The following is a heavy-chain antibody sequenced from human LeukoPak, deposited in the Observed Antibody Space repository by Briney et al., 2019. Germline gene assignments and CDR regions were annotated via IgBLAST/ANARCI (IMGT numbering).Heavy chain of an antibody. CDR2: IKQDGSEK. CDR3: ARVILSYSGYDLTAVFDY. V-gene: IGHV3-7*01. D-gene: IGHD5-12*01. Sequence: GGSLRLSCAASGFTFSSYWMSWVRQAPGKGLEWVANIKQDGSEKYYVDSVKGRFTISRDNAKNSLYLQMNSLRTEDTAVYYCARVILSYSGYDLTAVFDYWGQGTLVTASS. J-gene: IGHJ4*02. CDR1: GFTFSSYW.